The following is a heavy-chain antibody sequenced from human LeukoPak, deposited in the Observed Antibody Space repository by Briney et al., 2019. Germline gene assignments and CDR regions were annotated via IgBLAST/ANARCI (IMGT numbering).Heavy chain of an antibody. Sequence: PSETLSLTCAVSGGSISSYYWSWIRQPPGKGLEWIGYIYYSGSTNYNPSLKSRVTISVDTSKNQFSLRLSSVTAADTAVYYCARVGWTSTPGHFDYWGQGTLVTVSS. CDR3: ARVGWTSTPGHFDY. CDR2: IYYSGST. J-gene: IGHJ4*02. CDR1: GGSISSYY. V-gene: IGHV4-59*01. D-gene: IGHD2-2*03.